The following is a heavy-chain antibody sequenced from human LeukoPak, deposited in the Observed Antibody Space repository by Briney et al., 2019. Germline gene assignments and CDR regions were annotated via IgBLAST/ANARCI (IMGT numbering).Heavy chain of an antibody. Sequence: SETLSLTCTVSGGSISSSSYYWGWIRQPPGKGLEWIGTIYYSGSTYYNPSLKSRVTISVDTSKNQFSLKLSSVTAADTAVYYCARAPSTGEYQLHFDYWGQGTLVTVSS. V-gene: IGHV4-39*07. J-gene: IGHJ4*02. D-gene: IGHD2-2*01. CDR1: GGSISSSSYY. CDR2: IYYSGST. CDR3: ARAPSTGEYQLHFDY.